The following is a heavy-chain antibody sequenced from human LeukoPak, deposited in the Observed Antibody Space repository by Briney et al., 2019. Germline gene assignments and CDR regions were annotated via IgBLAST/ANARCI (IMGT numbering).Heavy chain of an antibody. J-gene: IGHJ6*03. CDR3: ARDTAMVRYYYYYMDV. D-gene: IGHD5-18*01. CDR2: ISVFDGNT. Sequence: ASVKVSCKASGYTFSSYGISWVRQDPGQGLEWMGWISVFDGNTKYVQKFQGRVTMTTDTSTSTAYMELRSLRSDDTAVYYCARDTAMVRYYYYYMDVWGKGTTVTVSS. CDR1: GYTFSSYG. V-gene: IGHV1-18*01.